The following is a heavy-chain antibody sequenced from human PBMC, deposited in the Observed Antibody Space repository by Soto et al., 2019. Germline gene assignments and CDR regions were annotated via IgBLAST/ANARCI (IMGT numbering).Heavy chain of an antibody. CDR2: ISYDGSNK. J-gene: IGHJ5*02. CDR3: ARDGAVAGHNWFDP. V-gene: IGHV3-30-3*01. D-gene: IGHD6-19*01. Sequence: ESGGGVVQPGRSLRLSCAASGFTFSSYAMHWVRQAPGKGLEWVAVISYDGSNKYYADSVKGRFTISRDNSKNTLYLQMNSLRAEDTAVYYCARDGAVAGHNWFDPWGQGTLVTVSS. CDR1: GFTFSSYA.